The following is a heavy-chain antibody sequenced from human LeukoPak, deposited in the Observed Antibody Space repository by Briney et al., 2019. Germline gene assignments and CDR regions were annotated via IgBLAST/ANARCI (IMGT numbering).Heavy chain of an antibody. CDR1: GFTFSSYA. Sequence: PGGSLRLSCAASGFTFSSYAMSWVRQAPGKGLEWVSAISGSGGSTYYADSVKGRFTISRDNSKSTLYLQMNSLRAEDTAVYYCAKTRGYSSSWDNWFDPWGQGTLVTVSS. CDR2: ISGSGGST. CDR3: AKTRGYSSSWDNWFDP. V-gene: IGHV3-23*01. D-gene: IGHD6-13*01. J-gene: IGHJ5*02.